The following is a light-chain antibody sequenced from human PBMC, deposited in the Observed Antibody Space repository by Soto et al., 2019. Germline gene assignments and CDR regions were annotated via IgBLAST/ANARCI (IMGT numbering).Light chain of an antibody. CDR2: DAS. J-gene: IGKJ2*01. Sequence: IVLTQSPDTLSLSPGERATLSCRASQSVSSYLAWYQQKPGQAPRLLIYDASNRATGIPARFSGSGSRTDFTLTISSLEPEDFAVYYCQQRTNWYTVGQGTKLEIK. CDR3: QQRTNWYT. CDR1: QSVSSY. V-gene: IGKV3-11*01.